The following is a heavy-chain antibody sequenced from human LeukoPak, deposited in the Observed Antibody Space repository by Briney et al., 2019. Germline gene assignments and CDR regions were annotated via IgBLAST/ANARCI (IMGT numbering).Heavy chain of an antibody. CDR3: AELGITMIGGV. Sequence: GSLRLSCAASGFTFSSYAMSWVRQAPGKGLEWVSAISGSGGSTYYADSVKGRFTISRGNAKNSLYLQMNSLRAEDTAVYYCAELGITMIGGVWGKGTTVTISS. J-gene: IGHJ6*04. V-gene: IGHV3-23*01. CDR1: GFTFSSYA. CDR2: ISGSGGST. D-gene: IGHD3-10*02.